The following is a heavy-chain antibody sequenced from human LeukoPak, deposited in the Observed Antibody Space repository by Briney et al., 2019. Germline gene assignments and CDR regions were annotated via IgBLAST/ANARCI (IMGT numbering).Heavy chain of an antibody. CDR1: GFSFSNYV. V-gene: IGHV3-21*04. CDR2: ISSSSSYI. D-gene: IGHD5-24*01. CDR3: AVSRDGYNVI. J-gene: IGHJ3*02. Sequence: GGSLRLSCAASGFSFSNYVMTWVRQAPGKGLEWVSSISSSSSYIYYADSVKGRFTISRDNSKNTLYLQMNSLRAEDTAVYYCAVSRDGYNVIWGQGTMVTVSS.